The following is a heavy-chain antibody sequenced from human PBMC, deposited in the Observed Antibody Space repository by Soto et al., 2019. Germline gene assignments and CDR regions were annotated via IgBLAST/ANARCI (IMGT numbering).Heavy chain of an antibody. CDR1: GYRFTNYW. CDR2: INPSDSDI. D-gene: IGHD4-4*01. CDR3: AKREQLYYDYYGMDF. J-gene: IGHJ6*02. Sequence: PGEFLKISCWASGYRFTNYWNALVRQMPGKGLEWMGIINPSDSDIRYRPSFQGQVTISADNSISTAYLQWSSLKASDTAMYYCAKREQLYYDYYGMDFWGQGTAVTVSS. V-gene: IGHV5-51*01.